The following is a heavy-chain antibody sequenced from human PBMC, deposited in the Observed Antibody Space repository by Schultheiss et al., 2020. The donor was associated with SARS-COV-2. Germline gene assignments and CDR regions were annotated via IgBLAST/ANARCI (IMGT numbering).Heavy chain of an antibody. D-gene: IGHD2-2*01. CDR3: ARDCSSTSCYRYYYYGMDV. Sequence: SETLSLTCTVSGGSISSSSYYWGWIRQPPGKGLEWIGSIYYSGSTNYSPSLKSRVTISVDTSKNQFSLKLSSVTAADTAVYYCARDCSSTSCYRYYYYGMDVWGQGTTVTVSS. V-gene: IGHV4-39*07. CDR2: IYYSGST. CDR1: GGSISSSSYY. J-gene: IGHJ6*02.